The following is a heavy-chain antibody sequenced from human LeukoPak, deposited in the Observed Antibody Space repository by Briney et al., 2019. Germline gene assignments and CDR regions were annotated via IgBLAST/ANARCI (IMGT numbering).Heavy chain of an antibody. CDR2: TYFRSKWIH. J-gene: IGHJ5*02. CDR3: ARDAEISLTGWDNWFDP. V-gene: IGHV6-1*01. CDR1: GDSVSSSTSA. D-gene: IGHD7-27*01. Sequence: SQTLSLTCAISGDSVSSSTSAWSWIRQSPSRGLEWLGRTYFRSKWIHDYALSVRGRITINPDTSKNQVSLKLSSVTAADTAVYYCARDAEISLTGWDNWFDPWGQGTLVTVSS.